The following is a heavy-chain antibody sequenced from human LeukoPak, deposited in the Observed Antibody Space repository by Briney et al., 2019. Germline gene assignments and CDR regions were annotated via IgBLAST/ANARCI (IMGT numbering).Heavy chain of an antibody. J-gene: IGHJ4*02. V-gene: IGHV1-8*03. CDR3: ARGYDSSGYYFVNRYYFDY. D-gene: IGHD3-22*01. CDR1: GYTFTSYD. Sequence: ASVKVSCKASGYTFTSYDINWVRQATGQGLEWMGWMNPNSGNTGYAQKFQGRVTITRNTSISTAYMELSSLRSEDTAVYYCARGYDSSGYYFVNRYYFDYWGQGTLVTVSS. CDR2: MNPNSGNT.